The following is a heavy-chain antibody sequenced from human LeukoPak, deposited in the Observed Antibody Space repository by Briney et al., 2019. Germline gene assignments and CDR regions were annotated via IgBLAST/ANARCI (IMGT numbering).Heavy chain of an antibody. D-gene: IGHD3-22*01. Sequence: KPSETLSLTCTVSGGSISSYYWSWIRQPPGKGLEWIGYIYYSGSTNYNPSLKSRVTISVDTSKNQLSLKLSSVTAADTAVYYCARETNYDSSLDYWGQGTLVTVSS. CDR3: ARETNYDSSLDY. CDR1: GGSISSYY. CDR2: IYYSGST. V-gene: IGHV4-59*01. J-gene: IGHJ4*02.